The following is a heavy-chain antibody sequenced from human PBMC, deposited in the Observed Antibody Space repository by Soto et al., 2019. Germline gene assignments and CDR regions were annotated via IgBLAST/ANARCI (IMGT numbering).Heavy chain of an antibody. D-gene: IGHD2-2*01. CDR1: GGSISSYY. V-gene: IGHV4-59*03. Sequence: SETLSLTCTVSGGSISSYYWSWSRQPPGKALEWIGYIYHSGSTNYNPSLKSRVTISVDTSKNQLSLNLSPVTAADTAVYYCATKPPYSTVWYYFDYWGQGALVTVSS. CDR3: ATKPPYSTVWYYFDY. J-gene: IGHJ4*02. CDR2: IYHSGST.